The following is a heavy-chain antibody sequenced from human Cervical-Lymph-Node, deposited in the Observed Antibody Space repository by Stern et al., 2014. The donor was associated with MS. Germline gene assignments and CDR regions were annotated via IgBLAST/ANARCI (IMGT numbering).Heavy chain of an antibody. CDR3: ARDDYSSGWYGGWFDP. J-gene: IGHJ5*02. CDR1: GYTFTSYG. CDR2: ISAYNGNT. D-gene: IGHD6-19*01. V-gene: IGHV1-18*01. Sequence: VQLVESGAEVKKPGASVKVSCKASGYTFTSYGISWVRQAPGQGLEWRGWISAYNGNTNYAQKLQGRVTMTTGTSTSTAYMELRSLRSDDTAVYYCARDDYSSGWYGGWFDPWGQGTLVTVSS.